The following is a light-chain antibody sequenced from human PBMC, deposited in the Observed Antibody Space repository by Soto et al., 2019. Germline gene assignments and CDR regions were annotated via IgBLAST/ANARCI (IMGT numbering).Light chain of an antibody. CDR3: QVWASTAGFFV. CDR2: DAT. V-gene: IGLV3-21*02. J-gene: IGLJ1*01. Sequence: SYELTQPPSVSVAPGQTARITCGGDKLGSKIVHWYKQRPGQAPVAVVFDATDRPSGIPDRFSASRSGDTATLTISRVDAGDEADYFCQVWASTAGFFVFGSGTKVTV. CDR1: KLGSKI.